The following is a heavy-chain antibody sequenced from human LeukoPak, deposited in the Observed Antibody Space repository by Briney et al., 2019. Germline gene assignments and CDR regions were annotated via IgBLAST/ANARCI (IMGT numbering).Heavy chain of an antibody. D-gene: IGHD2-21*02. V-gene: IGHV3-30*03. CDR1: KFTFSHYG. CDR3: ARSCAGDCYAYDY. J-gene: IGHJ4*02. Sequence: GGSLRLSCTASKFTFSHYGMQWVRQAPGKGLEWVAVISSDGSIKVYADSVKGRFTLSRDNSINTVDLQMNSLRAEDTAVYYCARSCAGDCYAYDYWGQGTLVTVSS. CDR2: ISSDGSIK.